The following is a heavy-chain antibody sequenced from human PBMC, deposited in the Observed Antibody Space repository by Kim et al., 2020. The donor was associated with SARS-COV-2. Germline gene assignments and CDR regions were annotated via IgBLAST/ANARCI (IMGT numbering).Heavy chain of an antibody. CDR1: GYTFRNFV. J-gene: IGHJ4*02. Sequence: ASVKVSCKASGYTFRNFVLHWVRQAPGQRPEWMGWIYGDTTYSQKFQGRITFTRDTSAGTAYMELSSLTSDDTAVYYCARGGDQVSGTKPPPFEYWGQGTLVSVSS. CDR2: IYGDT. D-gene: IGHD2-21*02. V-gene: IGHV1-3*01. CDR3: ARGGDQVSGTKPPPFEY.